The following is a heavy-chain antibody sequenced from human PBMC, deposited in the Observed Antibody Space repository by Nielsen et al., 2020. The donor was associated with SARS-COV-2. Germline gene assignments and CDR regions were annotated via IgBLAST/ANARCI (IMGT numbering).Heavy chain of an antibody. V-gene: IGHV3-11*06. CDR3: ARDQKAGFRYGMDV. CDR1: GFTFSDYY. D-gene: IGHD2-21*01. J-gene: IGHJ6*02. Sequence: GESLKISCAASGFTFSDYYMSWIRQAPGKGLEWVSYISSSSSYTNYADSVKGRFTISRDNAKNSLYLQMNSLRAEGTAVYYCARDQKAGFRYGMDVWGQGTTVTVSS. CDR2: ISSSSSYT.